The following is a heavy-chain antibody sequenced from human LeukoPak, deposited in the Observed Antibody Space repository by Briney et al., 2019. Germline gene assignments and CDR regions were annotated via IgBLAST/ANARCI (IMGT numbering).Heavy chain of an antibody. D-gene: IGHD1-1*01. CDR1: GYTFTSYD. J-gene: IGHJ4*02. Sequence: ASVKVSCKASGYTFTSYDINWVRQATGQGLEWMGWMNPNSGNTGYAQKFQGRVTMTRTTSIRTDYMELSSLRSEDTAVYYCARMVGQLERIIDYWGQGTLVTVSS. CDR2: MNPNSGNT. V-gene: IGHV1-8*01. CDR3: ARMVGQLERIIDY.